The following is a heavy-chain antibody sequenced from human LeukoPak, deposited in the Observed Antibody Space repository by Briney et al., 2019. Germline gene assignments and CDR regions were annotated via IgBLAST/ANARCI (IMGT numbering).Heavy chain of an antibody. CDR1: GYTFTGYY. D-gene: IGHD3-22*01. CDR2: INPNSGGT. Sequence: VSVKVSCKASGYTFTGYYMHWVRQAPGQGLEWMGWINPNSGGTNYAQKFQGRVTMTRDTSISTAYMELSRLRSDDTAVYYCARVGNYYDSSGYYPSKALSYWGQGTLVTVSS. V-gene: IGHV1-2*02. J-gene: IGHJ4*02. CDR3: ARVGNYYDSSGYYPSKALSY.